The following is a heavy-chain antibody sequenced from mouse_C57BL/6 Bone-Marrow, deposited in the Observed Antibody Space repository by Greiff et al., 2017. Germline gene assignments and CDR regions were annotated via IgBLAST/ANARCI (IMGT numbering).Heavy chain of an antibody. CDR2: INPDSSTI. CDR1: GVDFSRYW. J-gene: IGHJ1*03. D-gene: IGHD2-4*01. V-gene: IGHV4-1*01. CDR3: ARPIYYDYTWYFDV. Sequence: CAPGGVDFSRYWMSWVRRAPGKGLEWIGEINPDSSTINYAPSLKDKFIISRDNAKNTLYLQMSKVRSEDTALYYCARPIYYDYTWYFDVWGTGTTVTVSS.